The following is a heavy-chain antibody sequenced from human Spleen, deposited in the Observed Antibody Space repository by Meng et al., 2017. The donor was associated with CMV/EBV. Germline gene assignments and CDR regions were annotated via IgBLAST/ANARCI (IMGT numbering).Heavy chain of an antibody. V-gene: IGHV3-30*19. CDR1: FTISRND. CDR3: ARARALWMQLWLRPPDY. Sequence: FTISRNDMAWVCQAPGKGLEWVAVISYDGDKKHYADSVKGRFTISRDNSKNTLYLQMNSLRDEDTAVYYCARARALWMQLWLRPPDYWGQGTLVTVSS. D-gene: IGHD5-18*01. CDR2: ISYDGDKK. J-gene: IGHJ4*02.